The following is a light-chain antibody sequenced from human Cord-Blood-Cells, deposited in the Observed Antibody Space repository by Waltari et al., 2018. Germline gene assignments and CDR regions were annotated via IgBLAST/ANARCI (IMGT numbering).Light chain of an antibody. CDR1: QGISSY. Sequence: DFQLTQSPSFLSASVRDRVTITCRASQGISSYLAWYQQKPGKAPKLLIYAASTLQSGVPSRFSGSGSGTEFTLTISSLQPEDFATYYCQQLNSYPTFGQGTKVEIK. CDR3: QQLNSYPT. J-gene: IGKJ1*01. V-gene: IGKV1-9*01. CDR2: AAS.